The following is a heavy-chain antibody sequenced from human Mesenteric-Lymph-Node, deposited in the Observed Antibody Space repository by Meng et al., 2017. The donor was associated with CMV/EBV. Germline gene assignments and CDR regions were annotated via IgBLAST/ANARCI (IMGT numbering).Heavy chain of an antibody. CDR2: IKEDGSDS. V-gene: IGHV3-7*03. J-gene: IGHJ6*02. CDR3: ARDAGTTFYYGMDV. Sequence: GGSLRLSCEASGFTFSTHWMSWVRQAPGKGLEWVANIKEDGSDSHYADSVKGRFTISRDNAKNSLYLQMNSLRAEDTALYYCARDAGTTFYYGMDVWGQGTTVTVSS. CDR1: GFTFSTHW. D-gene: IGHD1-1*01.